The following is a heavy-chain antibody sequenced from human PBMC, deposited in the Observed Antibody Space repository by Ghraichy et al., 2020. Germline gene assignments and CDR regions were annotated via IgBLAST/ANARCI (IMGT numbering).Heavy chain of an antibody. J-gene: IGHJ4*02. D-gene: IGHD2-2*01. V-gene: IGHV3-7*01. Sequence: GGSLRLSCTASGFIFNKFWMTWVRQAPGKGLEWVANIKQNGDEKYYGDSVKGRITISRDNTKNSLYLQLNTLRVEDTAVYYCGRARGGECSISNCYVEYSEYWGEGALVNVSS. CDR1: GFIFNKFW. CDR3: GRARGGECSISNCYVEYSEY. CDR2: IKQNGDEK.